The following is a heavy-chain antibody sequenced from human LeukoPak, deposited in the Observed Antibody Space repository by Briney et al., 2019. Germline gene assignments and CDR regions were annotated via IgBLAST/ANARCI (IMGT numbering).Heavy chain of an antibody. CDR1: GGSISSSSYY. CDR2: IYYSGST. J-gene: IGHJ4*02. D-gene: IGHD6-13*01. V-gene: IGHV4-39*07. CDR3: AAIAAAGTYY. Sequence: SETPSLTCTVSGGSISSSSYYWGWIRQPPGKGLEWIGSIYYSGSTYYNPSLKSRVTISVDTSKNQFSLKLSSVTAADTAVYYCAAIAAAGTYYWGQGTLVTVSS.